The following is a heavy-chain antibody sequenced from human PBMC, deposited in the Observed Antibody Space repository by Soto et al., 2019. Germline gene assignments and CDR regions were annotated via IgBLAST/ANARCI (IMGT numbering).Heavy chain of an antibody. CDR1: GFTFSSYT. V-gene: IGHV3-23*01. J-gene: IGHJ5*02. CDR2: ISGNGGYT. Sequence: EVQLLESGGGLVQPGGSLRLSCAASGFTFSSYTMSWVRQAPGKGLEWVSSISGNGGYTCYADSVKGRFTISRDNSNDTLYLQMNRLRAEDTAVYYCARGRLAALFDPWGQGTLVTVSS. CDR3: ARGRLAALFDP.